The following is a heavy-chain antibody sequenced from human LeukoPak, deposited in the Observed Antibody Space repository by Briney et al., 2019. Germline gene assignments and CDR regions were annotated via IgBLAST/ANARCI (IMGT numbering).Heavy chain of an antibody. CDR3: ARERGYSSSWLDY. Sequence: PSETLSLTCTVSGGSISSYYWSWIRQPPGKGLEWIGSIYHSGSTYYNPSLKSRVTISVDTSKNQFSLKLSSVTAADTAVYYCARERGYSSSWLDYWGQGTLVTVSS. CDR2: IYHSGST. D-gene: IGHD6-13*01. CDR1: GGSISSYY. J-gene: IGHJ4*02. V-gene: IGHV4-38-2*02.